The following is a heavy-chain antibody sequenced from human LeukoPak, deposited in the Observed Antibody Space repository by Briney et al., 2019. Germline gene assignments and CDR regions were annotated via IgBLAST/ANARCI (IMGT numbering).Heavy chain of an antibody. J-gene: IGHJ4*02. V-gene: IGHV1-18*01. CDR1: GYTFTSYG. D-gene: IGHD6-13*01. CDR2: ISAYNGNT. CDR3: ARGSIAAAGYYFDY. Sequence: ASVKVPCKASGYTFTSYGISWVRQAPGQGLEWMGWISAYNGNTNYAQKLQGRVTMTTDTSTSTAYMELRSLRSDDTAAYYCARGSIAAAGYYFDYWGQGTLVTASS.